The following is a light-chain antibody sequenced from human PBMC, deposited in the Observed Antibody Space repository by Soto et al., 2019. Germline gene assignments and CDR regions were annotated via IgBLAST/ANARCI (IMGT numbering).Light chain of an antibody. V-gene: IGKV3-20*01. CDR1: QSVSSSY. CDR3: QQYCSSPFT. J-gene: IGKJ3*01. CDR2: GAS. Sequence: EIVLTQSPGTLSLSPGERATHSCRASQSVSSSYLAWYQQKPGQAPRLLIYGASSRATGIPDRFSGSGSGTDFTLTISRLEPEDFAVYYCQQYCSSPFTFGPGTKVDIK.